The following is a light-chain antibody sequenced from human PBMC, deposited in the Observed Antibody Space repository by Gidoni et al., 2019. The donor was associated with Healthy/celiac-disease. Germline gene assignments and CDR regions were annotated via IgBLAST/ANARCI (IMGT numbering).Light chain of an antibody. CDR1: QDISNY. V-gene: IGKV1-33*01. CDR3: QQYYNLPT. J-gene: IGKJ4*01. Sequence: DIQMTQSPSSLSASVGDRVTITCQASQDISNYLNWYQQKPGKAPKLLIYDASNLETGVPSRFSGSGSGTDFTFTISSLQPEDIATYYWQQYYNLPTFGGGTKVEIK. CDR2: DAS.